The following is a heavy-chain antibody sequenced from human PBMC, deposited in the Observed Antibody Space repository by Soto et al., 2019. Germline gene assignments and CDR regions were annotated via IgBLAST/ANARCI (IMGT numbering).Heavy chain of an antibody. V-gene: IGHV1-69*06. CDR1: VGTFSSYA. J-gene: IGHJ5*02. Sequence: GXSVKVSCKASVGTFSSYAISWVRQAPGQGLEWMGGIIPIFGTANYAQKFQGRVTITADKSTSTAYMELSSLRSEDTAVYYCARVSPGWFDPWGQGTLVTVSS. CDR2: IIPIFGTA. CDR3: ARVSPGWFDP.